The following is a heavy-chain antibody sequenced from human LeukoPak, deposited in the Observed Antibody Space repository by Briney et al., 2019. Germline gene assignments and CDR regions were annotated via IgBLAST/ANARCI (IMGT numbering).Heavy chain of an antibody. D-gene: IGHD3-22*01. V-gene: IGHV3-30*02. CDR1: GFTFSSYG. CDR3: AKGSDYYDSSEEGYFDY. Sequence: PGGSLRLSCAASGFTFSSYGMHWVRQAPGKGLEWVAFIRYDGSNKYYADSVKGRFTISRDNSKNTLYLQMNSLRAEDTAVYYCAKGSDYYDSSEEGYFDYWGQGTLVTVSS. J-gene: IGHJ4*02. CDR2: IRYDGSNK.